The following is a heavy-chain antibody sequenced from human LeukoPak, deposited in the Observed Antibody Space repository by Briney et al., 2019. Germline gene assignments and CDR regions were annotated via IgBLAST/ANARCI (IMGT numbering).Heavy chain of an antibody. J-gene: IGHJ4*02. CDR3: AKDRMAAVAAAGADDY. CDR1: GFTFSSYA. Sequence: PGGSLRLSCAASGFTFSSYAMSWVRQAPGKGLEWVSAISGSGGSTYYADSVKGRFTISRDNSKSTLYLHMNSLRAEDTAVYYCAKDRMAAVAAAGADDYWGQGTLVTVSS. V-gene: IGHV3-23*01. CDR2: ISGSGGST. D-gene: IGHD6-13*01.